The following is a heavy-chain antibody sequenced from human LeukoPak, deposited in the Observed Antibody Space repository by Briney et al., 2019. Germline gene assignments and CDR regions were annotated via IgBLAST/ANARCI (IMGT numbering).Heavy chain of an antibody. D-gene: IGHD2-2*02. Sequence: GASVKVSCKASGYTFTGYYMHWVRQAPGQGLEWMEWINPNSGGTNYAQKFQGRVTMTRDTSISTAYMELSRLRSDDTAVYYCARGPFRAELGYCSSTSCYIWDAFDIWGQGTMVTVSS. J-gene: IGHJ3*02. CDR1: GYTFTGYY. V-gene: IGHV1-2*02. CDR3: ARGPFRAELGYCSSTSCYIWDAFDI. CDR2: INPNSGGT.